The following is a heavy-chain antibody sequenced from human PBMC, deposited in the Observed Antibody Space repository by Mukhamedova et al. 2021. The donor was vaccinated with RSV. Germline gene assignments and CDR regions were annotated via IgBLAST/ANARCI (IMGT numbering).Heavy chain of an antibody. CDR2: SGST. J-gene: IGHJ6*03. V-gene: IGHV4-34*01. D-gene: IGHD2-2*01. CDR3: ARTRRYCSSTSCYLKNYYYYMDV. Sequence: SGSTNYNPSLKSRVTISVDTSKNQFSLKLSSVTAADTAVYYCARTRRYCSSTSCYLKNYYYYMDVWGKGPTVTVSS.